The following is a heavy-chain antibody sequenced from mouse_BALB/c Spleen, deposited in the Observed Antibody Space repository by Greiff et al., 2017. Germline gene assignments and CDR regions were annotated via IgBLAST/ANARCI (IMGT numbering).Heavy chain of an antibody. CDR1: GDSITSGY. V-gene: IGHV3-8*02. CDR3: ASLTPQNWYFDV. D-gene: IGHD4-1*01. Sequence: VQLKESGPSLVKPSQTLSLTCSVTGDSITSGYWNWFRKFPGNKLEYMGYINYCGSTYYNTSLKNRISITRNTSKNQYYLQLNSVTTEDTATYSCASLTPQNWYFDVWGAGTTVTVSS. CDR2: INYCGST. J-gene: IGHJ1*01.